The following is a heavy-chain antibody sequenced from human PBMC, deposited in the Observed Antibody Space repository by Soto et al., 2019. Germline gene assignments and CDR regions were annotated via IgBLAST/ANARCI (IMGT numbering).Heavy chain of an antibody. CDR1: DYTFTSYG. CDR2: ISAYNGNT. Sequence: QVQLVQSGAEVKEPGASVKVSCKASDYTFTSYGISWVRQAPGQGLEWMGWISAYNGNTNYAQKLQGRVTMTTDTSTSTAYMELRSLRSDDTAVYYCARDWPYSSRLVERAAVDVWGKGTTVTVSS. CDR3: ARDWPYSSRLVERAAVDV. J-gene: IGHJ6*04. V-gene: IGHV1-18*01. D-gene: IGHD6-13*01.